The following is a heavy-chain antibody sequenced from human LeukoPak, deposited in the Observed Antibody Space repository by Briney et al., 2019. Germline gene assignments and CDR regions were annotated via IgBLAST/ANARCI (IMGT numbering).Heavy chain of an antibody. D-gene: IGHD3-22*01. V-gene: IGHV4-34*01. CDR2: INHSGST. CDR3: ARSPTPYDSNDY. J-gene: IGHJ4*02. CDR1: GGSFSGYY. Sequence: SETLSLTCAVYGGSFSGYYWSWIRQPPGKGLEWIGEINHSGSTNYNPSLKSRVTISVDTSKNQFSLKLSSVTAADTAVYYCARSPTPYDSNDYWGQGTLVTVSS.